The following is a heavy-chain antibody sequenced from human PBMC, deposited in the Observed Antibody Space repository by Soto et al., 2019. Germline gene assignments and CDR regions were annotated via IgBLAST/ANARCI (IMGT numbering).Heavy chain of an antibody. D-gene: IGHD5-12*01. CDR3: ARGYSTFDY. CDR1: GFTFSSYW. J-gene: IGHJ4*02. Sequence: PGGSLRLSCVASGFTFSSYWMSWVRQAPGKGLEWVANIKQVGTDTYYVDSVKGRLTISRDNAKNSLYLQMNSLRAEDAAVYYCARGYSTFDYWGQGTLVTVSS. CDR2: IKQVGTDT. V-gene: IGHV3-7*03.